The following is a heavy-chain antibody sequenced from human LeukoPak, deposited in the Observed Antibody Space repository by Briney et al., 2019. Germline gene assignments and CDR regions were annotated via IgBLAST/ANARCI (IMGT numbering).Heavy chain of an antibody. V-gene: IGHV4-59*10. D-gene: IGHD3-10*01. J-gene: IGHJ4*02. CDR3: AREAVHYGSGSLDY. Sequence: SETLSLTCAVYGGSFSGYYWSWIRQPPGKGLEWIGRIHSSGSTNYSPSLKSRVTMLLDPSKNQFSLSLISVTAADTAVYYCAREAVHYGSGSLDYWGQGTLVTVSS. CDR1: GGSFSGYY. CDR2: IHSSGST.